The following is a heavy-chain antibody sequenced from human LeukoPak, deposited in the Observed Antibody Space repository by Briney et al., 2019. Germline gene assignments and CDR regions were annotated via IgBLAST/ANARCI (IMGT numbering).Heavy chain of an antibody. Sequence: GESLKISCKGSGYSFTTYWVGWLLQMPGKGLEWMGIINPSDSDTRYSPSFRGQVTMSADKSINTAYLQWSSLKASDTAVYYCASQSGPGVSLDYWGQGTLVTVSS. CDR3: ASQSGPGVSLDY. CDR1: GYSFTTYW. CDR2: INPSDSDT. J-gene: IGHJ4*02. V-gene: IGHV5-51*01. D-gene: IGHD3-10*01.